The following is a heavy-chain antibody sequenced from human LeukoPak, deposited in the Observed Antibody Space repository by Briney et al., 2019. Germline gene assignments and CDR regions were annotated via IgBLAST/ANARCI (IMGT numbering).Heavy chain of an antibody. Sequence: HPGGSLRLSCAASGFTFSSYAMSWVRQAPGKGLEWVSAISGSGGSTYYADSVKGRFTISRDNSKNTLYLQMNSLRAEDTAVYYCAKAGDFWSGFDYWGQGTLVTVSS. CDR1: GFTFSSYA. D-gene: IGHD3-3*01. J-gene: IGHJ4*02. CDR3: AKAGDFWSGFDY. CDR2: ISGSGGST. V-gene: IGHV3-23*01.